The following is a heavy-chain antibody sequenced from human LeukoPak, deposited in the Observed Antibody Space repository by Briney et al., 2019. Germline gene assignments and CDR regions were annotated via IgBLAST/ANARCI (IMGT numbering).Heavy chain of an antibody. D-gene: IGHD5-12*01. J-gene: IGHJ4*02. CDR1: GSTFSSYW. CDR2: ITGDGSST. Sequence: GGSLRLSCAASGSTFSSYWMHWVRQAPGKGLVWVSRITGDGSSTTYADSVKGRFTISRDNAKNTLYLQMNSLRAEDTAVYYCARDRGYVPDYWGQGTLVTVPS. V-gene: IGHV3-74*01. CDR3: ARDRGYVPDY.